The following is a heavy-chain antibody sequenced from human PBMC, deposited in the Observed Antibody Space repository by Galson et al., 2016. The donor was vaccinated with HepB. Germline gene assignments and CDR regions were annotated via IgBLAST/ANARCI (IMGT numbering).Heavy chain of an antibody. CDR2: ISGSGDNT. Sequence: SLRLSCAASGLTFDSYAMTWVRQAPGKGLEWVSTISGSGDNTYYADSVKGRFTISRDNPKNTQSLQMNSLRAEDTAVYYCAKDLITIFGVVDWRYSWGQGTLVTVSS. V-gene: IGHV3-23*01. CDR3: AKDLITIFGVVDWRYS. D-gene: IGHD3-3*01. J-gene: IGHJ4*02. CDR1: GLTFDSYA.